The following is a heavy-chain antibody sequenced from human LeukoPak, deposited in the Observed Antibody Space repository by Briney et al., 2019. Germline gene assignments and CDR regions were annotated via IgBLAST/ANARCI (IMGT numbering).Heavy chain of an antibody. CDR3: ARMYSSSWSWFDP. J-gene: IGHJ5*02. CDR1: GFTTSYS. D-gene: IGHD6-13*01. CDR2: IFQSGSS. V-gene: IGHV4-38-2*02. Sequence: SETLSLTCTVSGFTTSYSWGWIRQPPGKGPEWIGNIFQSGSSYYNPSLKSRVTISVDTSKNQFSLKLSSVTAADTAVYYCARMYSSSWSWFDPWGQGTLVTVSS.